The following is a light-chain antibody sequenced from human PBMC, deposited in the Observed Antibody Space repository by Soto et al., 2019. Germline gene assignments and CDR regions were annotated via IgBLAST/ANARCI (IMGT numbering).Light chain of an antibody. Sequence: EIVLTQSPDTLSLSPGERATLSCRASQTISSHLAWYQQKPGQAPRLLIYDASNRATGIPARFSGSGSGTDFTLTISSLEPEDFAVYYCQQRGTWPPLTFGGGTKVEI. J-gene: IGKJ4*01. V-gene: IGKV3-11*01. CDR3: QQRGTWPPLT. CDR1: QTISSH. CDR2: DAS.